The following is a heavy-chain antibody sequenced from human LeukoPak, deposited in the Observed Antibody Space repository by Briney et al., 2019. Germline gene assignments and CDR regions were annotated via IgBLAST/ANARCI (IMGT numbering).Heavy chain of an antibody. D-gene: IGHD2-8*01. CDR3: AKQSYARSLGE. CDR1: GFPFSDFS. Sequence: GGSLRLSCATSGFPFSDFSMSWVRQAPGKGLEWISTTNSGGTSTYYAESVKGRFTISRDNSKNTLYLQMSSLRVGDTAVYYCAKQSYARSLGEGGPGTLVSVSS. J-gene: IGHJ4*02. CDR2: TNSGGTST. V-gene: IGHV3-23*01.